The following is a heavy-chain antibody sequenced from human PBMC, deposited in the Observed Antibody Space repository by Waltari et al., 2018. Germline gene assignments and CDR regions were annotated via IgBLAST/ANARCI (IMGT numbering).Heavy chain of an antibody. J-gene: IGHJ4*02. D-gene: IGHD3-22*01. V-gene: IGHV3-33*06. Sequence: WVCQGPGRGLEWVEVIWYDGSNKYYADSVKGRFTISRDNSKNTLYLQMNSLRAEDTAVYYCAKDSGPYRIVVVFDYWGQGTLVTVSS. CDR2: IWYDGSNK. CDR3: AKDSGPYRIVVVFDY.